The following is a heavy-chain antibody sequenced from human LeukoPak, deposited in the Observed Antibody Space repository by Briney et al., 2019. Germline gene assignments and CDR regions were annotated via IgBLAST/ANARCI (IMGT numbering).Heavy chain of an antibody. CDR3: ARDCGGDCYPVGPAGPVDY. J-gene: IGHJ4*02. V-gene: IGHV3-7*01. Sequence: GGSLRLSCAASGFTFSSYWMSWVRQAPGKGLEWVANIKQDGSEKYYVDSVKGRFTISRDNAKNSLYLQMNSLRAEDTAVYYCARDCGGDCYPVGPAGPVDYWGQGTLVTVSS. CDR1: GFTFSSYW. CDR2: IKQDGSEK. D-gene: IGHD2-21*01.